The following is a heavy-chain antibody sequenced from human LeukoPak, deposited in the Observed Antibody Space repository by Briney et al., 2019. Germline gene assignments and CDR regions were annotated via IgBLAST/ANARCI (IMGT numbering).Heavy chain of an antibody. D-gene: IGHD2-15*01. J-gene: IGHJ4*02. Sequence: GGSLRLSCAASGFTFSDYAMHWVRQAPGKGLEHVSAISSNGGSTFYANSVKGRFTISRDNSKNTLYLQMGSLRAEDMALYYCARDSCSGVRCWRYFEHWGQGTLVTVSS. CDR3: ARDSCSGVRCWRYFEH. CDR2: ISSNGGST. V-gene: IGHV3-64*01. CDR1: GFTFSDYA.